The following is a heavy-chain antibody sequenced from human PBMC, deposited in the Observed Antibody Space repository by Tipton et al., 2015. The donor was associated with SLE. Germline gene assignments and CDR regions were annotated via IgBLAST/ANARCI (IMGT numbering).Heavy chain of an antibody. Sequence: SLRLSCEASGFTFDDYAMHWVRQAPGRGLEWVSGIRWNGGSIGYADSVKGRFTISRDNGKNSLYLQMNSLRPEDTAFYYCVKDMGAGEWLSHFDYWGQGTLVTVSS. V-gene: IGHV3-9*01. CDR2: IRWNGGSI. CDR3: VKDMGAGEWLSHFDY. J-gene: IGHJ4*02. CDR1: GFTFDDYA. D-gene: IGHD3-16*01.